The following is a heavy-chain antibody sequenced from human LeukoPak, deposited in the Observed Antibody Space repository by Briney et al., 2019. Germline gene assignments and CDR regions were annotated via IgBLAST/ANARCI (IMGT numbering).Heavy chain of an antibody. D-gene: IGHD1-14*01. J-gene: IGHJ6*02. CDR2: ISHSGST. Sequence: SETLSLTCSVTGGSINSYYWSWIRQPPGKGLEWIGYISHSGSTDSNPSLKSRVTISLDTSKNQFSLKLTSVTAADAAVYYCAAMRYGRDYYYGMDVWGQGTTVTVSS. CDR3: AAMRYGRDYYYGMDV. V-gene: IGHV4-59*01. CDR1: GGSINSYY.